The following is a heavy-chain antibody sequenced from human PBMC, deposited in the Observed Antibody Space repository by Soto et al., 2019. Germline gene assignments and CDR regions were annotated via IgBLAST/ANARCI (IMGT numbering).Heavy chain of an antibody. V-gene: IGHV3-30-3*01. J-gene: IGHJ4*02. Sequence: EGSLRLSCAASGFTFSSYAMHWVRQAPGKGLEWVAVISYDGSNKYYADSVKGRFTISRDNSKNTLYLQMNSLRTEDTAVYYCARDPGSSGYFDYWGQGTLVTVSS. D-gene: IGHD6-19*01. CDR1: GFTFSSYA. CDR2: ISYDGSNK. CDR3: ARDPGSSGYFDY.